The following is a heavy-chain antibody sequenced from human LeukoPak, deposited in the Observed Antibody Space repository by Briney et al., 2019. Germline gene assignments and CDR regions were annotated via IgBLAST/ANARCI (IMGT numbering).Heavy chain of an antibody. CDR1: GYTFTSYA. CDR2: INAGNGNT. V-gene: IGHV1-3*01. Sequence: ASVKVSCKASGYTFTSYAMHWVRQAPGQRPEWMGWINAGNGNTKYSQKFQGRVTITRDTSASTAYMELSSLRSDDTAVYYCARDFNYYDSSGYGRGGYWGQGTLVTVSS. CDR3: ARDFNYYDSSGYGRGGY. D-gene: IGHD3-22*01. J-gene: IGHJ4*02.